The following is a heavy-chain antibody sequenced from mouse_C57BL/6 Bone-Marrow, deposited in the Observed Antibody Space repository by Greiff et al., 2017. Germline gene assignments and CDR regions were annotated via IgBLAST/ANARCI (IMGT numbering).Heavy chain of an antibody. CDR2: IWSGGST. D-gene: IGHD1-1*01. CDR3: ARWAVVAHYFDY. J-gene: IGHJ2*01. Sequence: VKLEESGPGLVQPSQSLSITCTVSGFSLTSYGVHWVRQSPGKGLEWLGVIWSGGSTDYNAAFISSLSISKDNSKSHVFFKMNSLQADDTAIYYCARWAVVAHYFDYWGQGTTLTVSS. CDR1: GFSLTSYG. V-gene: IGHV2-2*01.